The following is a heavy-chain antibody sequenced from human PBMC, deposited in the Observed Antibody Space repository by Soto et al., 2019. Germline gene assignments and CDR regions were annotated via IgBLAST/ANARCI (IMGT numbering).Heavy chain of an antibody. CDR1: GGSISSYY. D-gene: IGHD3-10*01. CDR3: ARGDYYGSGSVNWFDP. CDR2: IYYSGST. J-gene: IGHJ5*02. V-gene: IGHV4-59*01. Sequence: SETLSLTCTVSGGSISSYYWSWIRQPPGKGLEWIGYIYYSGSTNYNPSLKSRVTISVDTSKNQFSLKLSSVTAADTAVYYCARGDYYGSGSVNWFDPWGQGTLVTVSS.